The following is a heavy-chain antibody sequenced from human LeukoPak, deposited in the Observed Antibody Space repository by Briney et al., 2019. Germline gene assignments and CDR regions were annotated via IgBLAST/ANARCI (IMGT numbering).Heavy chain of an antibody. D-gene: IGHD5-24*01. Sequence: SETLSLTCTVSGGSISSYYWSWIRQPPGKGLEWIGYIYYSGSTNYNPSLKSRVTISVDTSKNQFSLKLSSVTAADTAVYYCARDSRRDGYPGAFDYWGQGTLVTVSS. CDR3: ARDSRRDGYPGAFDY. J-gene: IGHJ4*02. CDR2: IYYSGST. V-gene: IGHV4-59*01. CDR1: GGSISSYY.